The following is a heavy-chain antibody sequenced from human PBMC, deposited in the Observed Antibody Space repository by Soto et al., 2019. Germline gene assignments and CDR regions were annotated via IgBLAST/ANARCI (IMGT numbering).Heavy chain of an antibody. J-gene: IGHJ6*02. CDR1: RVAFSKFI. V-gene: IGHV1-69*13. CDR3: AKVRYSSPMGHYYGMDV. D-gene: IGHD6-19*01. Sequence: SVKVSCKASRVAFSKFIVTWVRQAPGLGLEWVGGIIPIFGTANYAQKFQGRVTITADESTSTSYMEVNNLRSEDTAVYYCAKVRYSSPMGHYYGMDVWGQGTTVTVSS. CDR2: IIPIFGTA.